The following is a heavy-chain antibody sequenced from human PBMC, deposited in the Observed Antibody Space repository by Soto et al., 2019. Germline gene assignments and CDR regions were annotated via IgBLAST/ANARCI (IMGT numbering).Heavy chain of an antibody. CDR2: IKQDGSES. D-gene: IGHD2-21*01. V-gene: IGHV3-7*01. J-gene: IGHJ4*02. CDR1: GFTFSNYW. CDR3: ASARHIGH. Sequence: PXGSLRLSCAAAGFTFSNYWMSWVRQAPGKGLEWVANIKQDGSESNYADSVKGRFTISRDNAENSLYLQMTSLRAEDTAVYYCASARHIGHWGQGNLVTVSS.